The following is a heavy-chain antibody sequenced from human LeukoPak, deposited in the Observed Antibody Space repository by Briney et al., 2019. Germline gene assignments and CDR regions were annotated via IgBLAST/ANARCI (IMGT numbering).Heavy chain of an antibody. J-gene: IGHJ6*02. CDR1: GFTFSSYA. CDR3: AKSRYCSSTSCSSGMDV. Sequence: GGSLRLSCAASGFTFSSYAMSRVRQAPGKGLEWVSAISGSGGSTYYADSVKGRFTISRDNSKNTLYLQMNSLRAEDTAVYYCAKSRYCSSTSCSSGMDVWGQGTTVTVSS. D-gene: IGHD2-2*01. CDR2: ISGSGGST. V-gene: IGHV3-23*01.